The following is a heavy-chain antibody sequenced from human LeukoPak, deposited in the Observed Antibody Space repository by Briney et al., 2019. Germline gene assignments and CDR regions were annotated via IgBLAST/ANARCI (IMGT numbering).Heavy chain of an antibody. D-gene: IGHD2-15*01. CDR2: IYYSGST. Sequence: SETLSLTCTVSGGSISSYYWSWIRQPPGKGLEWIGYIYYSGSTNYNPSLKSRVTISVDTSKNQFSLKLSSVTAADTAVYYCARGYCSGGSCYDYWGQGTLVTVSS. CDR1: GGSISSYY. J-gene: IGHJ4*02. CDR3: ARGYCSGGSCYDY. V-gene: IGHV4-59*01.